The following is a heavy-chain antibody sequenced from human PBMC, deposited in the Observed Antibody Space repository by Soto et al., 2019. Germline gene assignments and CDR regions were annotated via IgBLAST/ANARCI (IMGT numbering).Heavy chain of an antibody. CDR3: ARDVGPTSFDS. J-gene: IGHJ4*02. D-gene: IGHD1-26*01. CDR2: TYYRSKWFN. CDR1: GDNVSSNDAG. V-gene: IGHV6-1*01. Sequence: PSQTLSLTCAISGDNVSSNDAGWNWIRQSPSRGLEWLGRTYYRSKWFNVYAASVKGRIIVNPDTAKNQFSLQLNSVTPDDSALYYCARDVGPTSFDSWGQGTLVTVSS.